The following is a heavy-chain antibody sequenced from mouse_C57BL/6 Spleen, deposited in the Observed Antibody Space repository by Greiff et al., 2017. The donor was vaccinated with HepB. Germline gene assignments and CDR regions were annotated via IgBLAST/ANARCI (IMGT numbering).Heavy chain of an antibody. CDR1: GFTFSDYG. CDR3: ARLGGLRRGGFDY. CDR2: ISSGSSTI. V-gene: IGHV5-17*01. Sequence: EVQRVESGGGLVKPGGSLKLSCAASGFTFSDYGMHWVRQAPEKGLEWVAYISSGSSTIYYADTVKGRFTISRDNAKNTLFLQMTSLRSEDTAMYYCARLGGLRRGGFDYWGQGTTLTVSS. D-gene: IGHD2-4*01. J-gene: IGHJ2*01.